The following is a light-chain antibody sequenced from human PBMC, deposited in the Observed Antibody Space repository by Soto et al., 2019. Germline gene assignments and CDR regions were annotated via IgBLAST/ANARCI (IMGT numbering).Light chain of an antibody. Sequence: EIVLTQSPATLSLSPGERATLSCRAIPSVSNYLAWYQQKPGQAPRLLIYGAFNRAPGIPPRFSGCGSGADFTLTISSLEPEDFAVYYCQQRNIWPPVTFGQGTRLEIK. CDR2: GAF. J-gene: IGKJ5*01. CDR3: QQRNIWPPVT. CDR1: PSVSNY. V-gene: IGKV3-11*01.